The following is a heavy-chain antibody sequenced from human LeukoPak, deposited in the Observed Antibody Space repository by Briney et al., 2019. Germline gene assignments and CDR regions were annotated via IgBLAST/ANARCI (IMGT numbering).Heavy chain of an antibody. CDR1: GYTFTSYA. CDR2: INAGNGNT. CDR3: APGSSGYTLDY. V-gene: IGHV1-3*01. D-gene: IGHD3-22*01. Sequence: PVASVKVSCKASGYTFTSYAMHWVRQAPGQRLEWMGWINAGNGNTKYSQKFQGRVTITRDTSASTAYMELSSLRSEDTAVYYCAPGSSGYTLDYWGQGTLVTVSS. J-gene: IGHJ4*02.